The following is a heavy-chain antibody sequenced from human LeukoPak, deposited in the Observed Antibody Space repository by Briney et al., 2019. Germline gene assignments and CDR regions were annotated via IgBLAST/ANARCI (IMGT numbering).Heavy chain of an antibody. D-gene: IGHD3-3*01. J-gene: IGHJ6*02. CDR1: GDSINGFY. V-gene: IGHV4-59*08. CDR2: IYYAGRT. Sequence: SETLSLTCTVSGDSINGFYWSWIRQPPGQGVEGVAYIYYAGRTTYNPSLKSRVTISVDTSKNQFSLKLTSLTAADTAVYYCARQGRFSYFGMDVWGQGTTVTVSS. CDR3: ARQGRFSYFGMDV.